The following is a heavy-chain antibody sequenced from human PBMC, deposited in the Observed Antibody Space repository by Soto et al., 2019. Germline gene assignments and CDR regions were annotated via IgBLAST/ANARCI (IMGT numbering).Heavy chain of an antibody. CDR1: GFTFSSYW. CDR3: AKEIFAAAYAATSAFDL. D-gene: IGHD2-8*01. CDR2: IKQDGSGGDT. J-gene: IGHJ4*02. Sequence: GGSLRLSCAASGFTFSSYWMSWVRQAPGKGLEWVANIKQDGSGGDTSYADSVKGRFTISRDNSDNSLFLHMNSLRAEDTGRYFCAKEIFAAAYAATSAFDLWGQGTLVTVSS. V-gene: IGHV3-7*03.